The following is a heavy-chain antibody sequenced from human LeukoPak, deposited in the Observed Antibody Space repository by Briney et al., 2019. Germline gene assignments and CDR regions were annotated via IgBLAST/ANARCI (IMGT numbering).Heavy chain of an antibody. CDR3: ARWSVTVGKYYFDY. CDR1: GFTFSSYS. V-gene: IGHV3-21*01. Sequence: AGSLRLSCAASGFTFSSYSMNWVRQAPGKGLEWVSSISSSSSYIYYADSVKGRFTISRDNAKNSLYMQMNSLEAEETAVDYGARWSVTVGKYYFDYWGQGTLVTVSS. D-gene: IGHD4-23*01. CDR2: ISSSSSYI. J-gene: IGHJ4*02.